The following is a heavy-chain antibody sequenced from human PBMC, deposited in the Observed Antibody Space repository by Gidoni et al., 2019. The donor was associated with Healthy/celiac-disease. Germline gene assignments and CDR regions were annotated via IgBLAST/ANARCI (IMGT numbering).Heavy chain of an antibody. Sequence: QVQLVQSGAEVKKPRSSVKVSCKASGGPFSSYTISWVRQAPGQGLEWMGRIIPILGIANYAQKFQGRVTITADKSTSTAYMELSSLRSEDTAVYYCARGGGIPDSSGLSWFDPWGQGTLVTVSS. CDR2: IIPILGIA. D-gene: IGHD6-19*01. CDR1: GGPFSSYT. J-gene: IGHJ5*02. CDR3: ARGGGIPDSSGLSWFDP. V-gene: IGHV1-69*02.